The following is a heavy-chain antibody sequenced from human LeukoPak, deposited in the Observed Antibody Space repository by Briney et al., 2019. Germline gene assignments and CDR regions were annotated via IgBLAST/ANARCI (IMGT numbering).Heavy chain of an antibody. Sequence: PGGSLRLSCAASGFTFSTYSMNWVRQAPGKGLEWVSYISSSSSTIYYADSVKGRFTISRDNAKNSLYLQMNSLRADDTAVYYCAREYSSSWGRYFDYWGQGTLVTVSS. CDR3: AREYSSSWGRYFDY. V-gene: IGHV3-48*01. CDR1: GFTFSTYS. CDR2: ISSSSSTI. J-gene: IGHJ4*02. D-gene: IGHD6-13*01.